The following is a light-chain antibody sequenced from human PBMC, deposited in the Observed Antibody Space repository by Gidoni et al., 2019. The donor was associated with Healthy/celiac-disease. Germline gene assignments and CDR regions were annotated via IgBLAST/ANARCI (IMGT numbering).Light chain of an antibody. Sequence: DIVMTQSPLSLPVTPGEPASISCRSSQSLLHSNVYNYLEWYLQRPGQSPQLLIYLGSNRASGVPVRLSGSGSGTDFTLKLSRVEAEDVGVYYCMQALQTLSITFXQXTRLEIK. CDR2: LGS. J-gene: IGKJ5*01. V-gene: IGKV2-28*01. CDR3: MQALQTLSIT. CDR1: QSLLHSNVYNY.